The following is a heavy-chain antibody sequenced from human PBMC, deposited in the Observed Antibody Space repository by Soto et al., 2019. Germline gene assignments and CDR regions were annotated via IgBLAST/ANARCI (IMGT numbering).Heavy chain of an antibody. J-gene: IGHJ6*03. V-gene: IGHV1-8*01. CDR1: GYTFTIYD. CDR3: AKVVLSYYYSYMDV. Sequence: ASVKVSCTASGYTFTIYDINWVRQATGQGLEWMGWMNPNSGNTGYAQKFQGRVTMTRNTSISTAYMELSSLRSEDTAVYYCAKVVLSYYYSYMDVWGKGTTVTVSS. CDR2: MNPNSGNT.